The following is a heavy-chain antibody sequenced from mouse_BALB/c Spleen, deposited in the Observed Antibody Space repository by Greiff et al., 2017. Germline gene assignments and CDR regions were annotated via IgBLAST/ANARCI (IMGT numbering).Heavy chain of an antibody. Sequence: QVQLKESGPGILQPSQTLSLTCSFSGFSLSTSGMGVSWIRQPSGKGLEWLAHIYWDDDKRYNPSLKSRLTISKDTSRNQVFLKITSVDTADTATYYCARRKGNFSMDYWGQGTSVTVSS. CDR2: IYWDDDK. CDR1: GFSLSTSGMG. J-gene: IGHJ4*01. V-gene: IGHV8-12*01. CDR3: ARRKGNFSMDY.